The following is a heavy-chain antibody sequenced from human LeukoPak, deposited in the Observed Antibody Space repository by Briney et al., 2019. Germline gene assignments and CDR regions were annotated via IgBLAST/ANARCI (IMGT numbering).Heavy chain of an antibody. Sequence: SETLSLTCTVSGGSISSYYWSWIRQPPGKGLEWIGYIYYSGSTNYNPSLKRRVTISVDTSKNQFSLKLSSVTAADTAVYYCARYPDYGSGRDDPWGQGTLVTVSS. CDR3: ARYPDYGSGRDDP. CDR1: GGSISSYY. D-gene: IGHD3-10*01. CDR2: IYYSGST. V-gene: IGHV4-59*01. J-gene: IGHJ5*02.